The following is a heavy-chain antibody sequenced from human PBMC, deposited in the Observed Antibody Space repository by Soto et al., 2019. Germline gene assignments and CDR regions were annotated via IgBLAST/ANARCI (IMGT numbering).Heavy chain of an antibody. Sequence: EVQLVESGGGLVKPGESLRLACAASGFSVNDAWMNWVRQAPGEGLEWVGRIQSQADGGTTDYAASMKGRFIISRDDSQNSLFLQINSLETEDTGIYSCTTFYGSNYWGQGTLVTVSS. CDR3: TTFYGSNY. CDR2: IQSQADGGTT. J-gene: IGHJ4*02. CDR1: GFSVNDAW. D-gene: IGHD4-17*01. V-gene: IGHV3-15*07.